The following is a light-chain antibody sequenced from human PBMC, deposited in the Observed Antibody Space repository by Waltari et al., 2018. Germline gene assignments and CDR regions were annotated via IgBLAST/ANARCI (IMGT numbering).Light chain of an antibody. Sequence: DIQMTQSPSTLSTSIGDRVTITCRASQTISSWLAWYQQKPGKAPKLLINTASSLESGVPSRFSGSGSGTECTLTISSLQPDDFATYYCQQYDRLPVTFGQGTKLEIK. V-gene: IGKV1-5*03. J-gene: IGKJ2*01. CDR2: TAS. CDR3: QQYDRLPVT. CDR1: QTISSW.